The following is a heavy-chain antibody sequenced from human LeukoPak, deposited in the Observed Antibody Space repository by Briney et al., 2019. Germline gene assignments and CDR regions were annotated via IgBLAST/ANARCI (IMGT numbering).Heavy chain of an antibody. CDR1: GGSISSSSYY. V-gene: IGHV4-30-4*08. CDR3: AIFPVPAAMDADY. J-gene: IGHJ4*02. Sequence: PSETLSLTCTVSGGSISSSSYYWGWIRQPPGKGLEWIGYIYYSGSTYYNPSPKSRVTISVDTSKNQFSLKLSSVTAADTAVYYCAIFPVPAAMDADYWGQGILVTVSS. CDR2: IYYSGST. D-gene: IGHD2-2*01.